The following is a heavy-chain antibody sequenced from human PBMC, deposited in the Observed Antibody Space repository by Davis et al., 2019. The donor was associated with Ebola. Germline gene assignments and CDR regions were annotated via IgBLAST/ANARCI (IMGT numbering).Heavy chain of an antibody. CDR1: GGTFSSFA. CDR2: IIPIFGTT. Sequence: AASVKVSCKASGGTFSSFAISWVRQAPGQGLEWMGGIIPIFGTTNYAQKFQGRVTITADESTSTAYMKLSSLRSEDTAVYYCAREYGVYGPGWGGMDVWGKGTTVTVSS. J-gene: IGHJ6*04. V-gene: IGHV1-69*13. CDR3: AREYGVYGPGWGGMDV. D-gene: IGHD4-17*01.